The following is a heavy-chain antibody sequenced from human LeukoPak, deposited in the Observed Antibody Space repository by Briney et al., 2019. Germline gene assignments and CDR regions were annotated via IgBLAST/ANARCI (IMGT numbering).Heavy chain of an antibody. CDR3: ARVKPSGPKNAFDI. V-gene: IGHV1-2*02. D-gene: IGHD2-21*01. Sequence: ASVKVSCKASGYTFTGYYMHWVRQPPGQGLEWMGWINPNSGGTNYAQKFQGRVTMTRDTSISTAYMELSRLRSDDTAVYYCARVKPSGPKNAFDIWGQGTMVTVSS. CDR2: INPNSGGT. CDR1: GYTFTGYY. J-gene: IGHJ3*02.